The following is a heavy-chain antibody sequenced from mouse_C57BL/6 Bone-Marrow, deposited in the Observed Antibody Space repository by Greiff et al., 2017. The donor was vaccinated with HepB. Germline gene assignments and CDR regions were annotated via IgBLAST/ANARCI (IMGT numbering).Heavy chain of an antibody. J-gene: IGHJ4*01. CDR3: ASDGYPYYYAMDY. Sequence: QVQLQQPGAELVRPGTSVKLSCKASGYTFTSYWMHWVKQRPGQGLGWIGVIDPSDSYTNYNQKFKGKATLTVDTSSSTAYMQLSSLTSEDSAVYYCASDGYPYYYAMDYWGQGTSVTVSS. V-gene: IGHV1-59*01. D-gene: IGHD2-3*01. CDR1: GYTFTSYW. CDR2: IDPSDSYT.